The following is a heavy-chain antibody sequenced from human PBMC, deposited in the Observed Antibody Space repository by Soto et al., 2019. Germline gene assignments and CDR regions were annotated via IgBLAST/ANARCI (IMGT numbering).Heavy chain of an antibody. V-gene: IGHV4-31*03. CDR2: IYYSGST. CDR1: GGSISSGGYY. Sequence: SETLSLTCTVSGGSISSGGYYWSWIRQHPGKGLEWIGYIYYSGSTYYNPSLKSRVTISVDTSKNQFSLKLSSVTAEDTAVYYCARGYCSGGSCYANWYFDLWGRGTLVTVSS. CDR3: ARGYCSGGSCYANWYFDL. J-gene: IGHJ2*01. D-gene: IGHD2-15*01.